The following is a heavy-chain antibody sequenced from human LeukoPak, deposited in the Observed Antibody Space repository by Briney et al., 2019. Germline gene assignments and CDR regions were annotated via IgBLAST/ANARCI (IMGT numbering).Heavy chain of an antibody. CDR1: GFTFSSYG. CDR2: IWYDGSNK. CDR3: ARDDGSGSPFDY. Sequence: GGSLRLSCAASGFTFSSYGMHWVRQAPGKGLEWVAVIWYDGSNKYYADSVKGRFTISRDNSKNTLYLQMNSLRAENTAVYYCARDDGSGSPFDYWGQGTLVTVSS. J-gene: IGHJ4*02. D-gene: IGHD3-10*01. V-gene: IGHV3-33*01.